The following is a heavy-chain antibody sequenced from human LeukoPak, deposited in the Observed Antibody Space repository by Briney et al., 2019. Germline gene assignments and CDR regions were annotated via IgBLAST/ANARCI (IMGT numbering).Heavy chain of an antibody. D-gene: IGHD5-18*01. V-gene: IGHV5-51*01. Sequence: GESLKISCKGSGYIFTSYWIGWVRQMPGEGLELMGIIYPGDSDTRYSPSFQGQVTISADKSISTAYLQWSSLKASDTAMYYCARQGYSYGYGEYNWFDPWGQGTLVTVSS. CDR3: ARQGYSYGYGEYNWFDP. J-gene: IGHJ5*02. CDR1: GYIFTSYW. CDR2: IYPGDSDT.